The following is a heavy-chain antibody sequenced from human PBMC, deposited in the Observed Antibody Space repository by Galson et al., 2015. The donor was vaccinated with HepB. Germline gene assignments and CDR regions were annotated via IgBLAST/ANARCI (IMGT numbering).Heavy chain of an antibody. CDR2: ISGSGTTT. CDR3: ARNRGAGARAYYSFDL. CDR1: GFTFSSLA. Sequence: SLRLSCAASGFTFSSLAMSWVRQAPGAGLEWVSLISGSGTTTDYTDSVKGRFTISRDNSKNTLSLQMTSLRAEDTATYYCARNRGAGARAYYSFDLWGRGTLVTVSS. D-gene: IGHD3-10*01. J-gene: IGHJ2*01. V-gene: IGHV3-23*01.